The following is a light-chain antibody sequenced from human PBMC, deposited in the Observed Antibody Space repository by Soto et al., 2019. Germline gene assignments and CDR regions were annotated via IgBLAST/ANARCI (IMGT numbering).Light chain of an antibody. CDR1: QSVGTW. CDR2: GAS. V-gene: IGKV1-5*01. Sequence: DIQMPQSPSTLSASVGGRVTITCRASQSVGTWVAWYQQKPGKAPKLLIYGASNLESGVPSRFSGSGSGTEFTLTITTLQPDDFATYFCQLYDRNTWSFGPGTKVDI. J-gene: IGKJ1*01. CDR3: QLYDRNTWS.